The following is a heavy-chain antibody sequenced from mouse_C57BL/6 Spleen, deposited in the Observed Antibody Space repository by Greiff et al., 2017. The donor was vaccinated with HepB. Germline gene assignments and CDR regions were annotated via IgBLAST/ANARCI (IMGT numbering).Heavy chain of an antibody. CDR2: IYPGSGST. CDR1: GYTFTSYW. V-gene: IGHV1-55*01. D-gene: IGHD4-1*01. Sequence: QVHVKQPGAELVKPGASVKMSCKASGYTFTSYWITWVKQRPGQGLEWIGDIYPGSGSTNYNEKFKSKATLTVDTSSSTAYMQLSSLTSEDSAVYYCARRTLTAMDYWGQGTSVTVSS. J-gene: IGHJ4*01. CDR3: ARRTLTAMDY.